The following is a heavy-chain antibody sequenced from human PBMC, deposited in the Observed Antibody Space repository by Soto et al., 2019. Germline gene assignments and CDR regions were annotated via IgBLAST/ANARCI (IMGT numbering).Heavy chain of an antibody. J-gene: IGHJ4*02. CDR1: GFTFSTFD. CDR2: IRGSSGST. CDR3: VKGAWLDY. V-gene: IGHV3-23*01. Sequence: EVQLLESGGGLIQPGGSLILSCAASGFTFSTFDMTWVRQPPGKGLEWVSLIRGSSGSTYYADSVKGRFTISKDNSKNTLYLQINSLRAEDTDVDFCVKGAWLDYWGQGNMVTVAS.